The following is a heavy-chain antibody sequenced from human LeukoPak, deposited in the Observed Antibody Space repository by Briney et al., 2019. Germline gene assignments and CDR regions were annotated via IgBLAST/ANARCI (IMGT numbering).Heavy chain of an antibody. Sequence: SETLSLTCAVCGGSYSDYCWSWIRKTPGKGVEWVGENLHNGSTDYNPSLKSRVSISIDVSKNQFSLKLTSVTAADTAMYYCATDSRDFWSGYGDAFDIWGQGTMVTISS. CDR1: GGSYSDYC. D-gene: IGHD3-3*01. J-gene: IGHJ3*02. V-gene: IGHV4-34*12. CDR3: ATDSRDFWSGYGDAFDI. CDR2: NLHNGST.